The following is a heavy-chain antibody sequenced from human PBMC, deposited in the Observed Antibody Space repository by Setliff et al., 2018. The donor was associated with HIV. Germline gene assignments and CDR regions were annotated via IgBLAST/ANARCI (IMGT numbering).Heavy chain of an antibody. J-gene: IGHJ4*02. CDR2: IYYTGST. CDR1: GASIRSYY. Sequence: PSETLSLTCSVSGASIRSYYWTWIRQPPGRGLEWIGFIYYTGSTKYNPSLKSRVTISVDTSKTQFSLRLGSVTAADTAVYYCASGLFYDYWGQGALVTVSS. CDR3: ASGLFYDY. D-gene: IGHD2-21*01. V-gene: IGHV4-59*08.